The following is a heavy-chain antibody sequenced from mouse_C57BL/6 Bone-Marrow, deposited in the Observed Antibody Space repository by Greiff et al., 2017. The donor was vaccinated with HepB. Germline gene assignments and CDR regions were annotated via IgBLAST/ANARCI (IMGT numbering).Heavy chain of an antibody. CDR3: ARPETAQATSYAMDY. CDR2: ISSGGSYT. CDR1: GFTFSSYG. J-gene: IGHJ4*01. D-gene: IGHD3-2*02. V-gene: IGHV5-6*01. Sequence: EVQLQESGGDLVKPGGSLKLSCAASGFTFSSYGMSWVRQTPDKRLGWVATISSGGSYTYYPDSVKGRFTISRDNAKNTLYLQMSSLKSEDTAMYYCARPETAQATSYAMDYWGQGTSVTVSS.